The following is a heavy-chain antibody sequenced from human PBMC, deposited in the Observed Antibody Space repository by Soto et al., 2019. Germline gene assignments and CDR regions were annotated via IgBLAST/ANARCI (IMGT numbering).Heavy chain of an antibody. J-gene: IGHJ4*02. CDR3: ARGTPQAAASYFDD. V-gene: IGHV4-61*08. Sequence: PSETLSLTCTVSGASVNTGVHYWSWIRQPPGQGLEWIAYIYVSGSFNYNPSLESRATVSVDTAKNQFSLSLDSVTTADTAVYYCARGTPQAAASYFDDWGLGTLVTVSS. CDR2: IYVSGSF. CDR1: GASVNTGVHY. D-gene: IGHD6-25*01.